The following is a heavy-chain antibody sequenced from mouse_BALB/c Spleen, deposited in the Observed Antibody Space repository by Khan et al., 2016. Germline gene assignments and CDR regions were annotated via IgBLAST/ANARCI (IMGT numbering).Heavy chain of an antibody. CDR1: GFSLTSYS. V-gene: IGHV2-2*02. CDR2: IWSGGST. CDR3: ARGGILYFDY. J-gene: IGHJ2*01. Sequence: QVQLKESGPGLVQPSQSLSITCTVSGFSLTSYSIHWVRQSPGKGLEWLGVIWSGGSTAYNAAFISRLSISKDNSKSQVFFKMNSLQANDTAMYYCARGGILYFDYWGQGTTLTVSS.